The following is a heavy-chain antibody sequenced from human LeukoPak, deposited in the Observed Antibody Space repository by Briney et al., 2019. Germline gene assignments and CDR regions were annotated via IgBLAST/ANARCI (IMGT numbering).Heavy chain of an antibody. CDR2: INHSGST. Sequence: PSETLSLTCAVYGGSFSGYYWSWIRQPPGKGLEWIGEINHSGSTNYNPSLKGRVTISVDTSKNQFSLKLSSVTAADTAVYYCARFRRYYDSSGYYSAYYYGMDVWGQGTTVTVSS. D-gene: IGHD3-22*01. V-gene: IGHV4-34*01. CDR3: ARFRRYYDSSGYYSAYYYGMDV. J-gene: IGHJ6*02. CDR1: GGSFSGYY.